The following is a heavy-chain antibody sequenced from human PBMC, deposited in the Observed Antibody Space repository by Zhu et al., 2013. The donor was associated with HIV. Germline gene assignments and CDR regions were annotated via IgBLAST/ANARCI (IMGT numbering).Heavy chain of an antibody. J-gene: IGHJ4*02. Sequence: QVQLVQSGAEVKKPGASVKVSCKVSGYIFSNYYMHWVRQAPGQGLEWMGWINPKSGDTNYAQKFQGRVTLTRDTSMSTAYMELSRLTSDDTAVYYCARDHQSSMARGVKFDYWGQGTLVTVSS. V-gene: IGHV1-2*02. CDR3: ARDHQSSMARGVKFDY. D-gene: IGHD3-10*01. CDR2: INPKSGDT. CDR1: GYIFSNYY.